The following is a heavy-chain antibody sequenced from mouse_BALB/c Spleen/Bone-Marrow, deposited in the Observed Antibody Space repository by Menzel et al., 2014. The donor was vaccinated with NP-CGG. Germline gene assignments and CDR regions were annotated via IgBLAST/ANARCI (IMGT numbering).Heavy chain of an antibody. CDR1: GFTFSSFG. Sequence: EVKLVESGGGLVQPGGSRKLSCAASGFTFSSFGTHWVRQAPEKGLEWVAYISSVSSTIYYADTVKGRFTISRDNPKNTLFLQMTSLRSEDTAMYYCTRGGNWDDFDYWGQGTTLTVSS. J-gene: IGHJ2*01. D-gene: IGHD4-1*01. CDR3: TRGGNWDDFDY. V-gene: IGHV5-17*02. CDR2: ISSVSSTI.